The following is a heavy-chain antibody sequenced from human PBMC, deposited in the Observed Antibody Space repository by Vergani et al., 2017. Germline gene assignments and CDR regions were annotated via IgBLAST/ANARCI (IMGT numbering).Heavy chain of an antibody. Sequence: QVQLVQSGAEVKKPGASVRVSCKASVYIFNHHGIIWVRQAPGQGLEWMGWISADNGDTYYAQNFQGRVTMTTDTSTTTAYMEVRSLRSDDTAVYYCTSVPTKSGGRNTYGDSWGQGTLVTVSS. CDR2: ISADNGDT. CDR3: TSVPTKSGGRNTYGDS. J-gene: IGHJ4*02. V-gene: IGHV1-18*04. CDR1: VYIFNHHG. D-gene: IGHD5-18*01.